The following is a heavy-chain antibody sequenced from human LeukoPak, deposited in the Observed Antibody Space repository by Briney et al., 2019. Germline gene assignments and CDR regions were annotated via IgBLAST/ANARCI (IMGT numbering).Heavy chain of an antibody. Sequence: GGSLRLSCAASGFIFSSYEMNWVRQAPGKGLEWVSYISSSGSTIFYADSVKGRFTISRDNAKNSLYLQMNCLRVEDTAVYYCAKVAKYYYGSETYYFFEHWGQGTPVTASS. V-gene: IGHV3-48*03. J-gene: IGHJ4*02. CDR3: AKVAKYYYGSETYYFFEH. CDR1: GFIFSSYE. D-gene: IGHD3-10*01. CDR2: ISSSGSTI.